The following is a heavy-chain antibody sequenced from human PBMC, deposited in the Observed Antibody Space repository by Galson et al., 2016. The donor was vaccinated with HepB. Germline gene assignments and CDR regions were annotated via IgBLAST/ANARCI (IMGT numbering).Heavy chain of an antibody. D-gene: IGHD6-19*01. CDR3: AHSLRRNGWYKGDAFDI. V-gene: IGHV2-5*02. Sequence: PALVKPTQTLTLTCSFSGFSLSTSGVAVGWIRQTPGKALEWLALIYWDDDKRYRSSLKTRLTITKDTSKNQVVLTMTNMDPVDTATYYCAHSLRRNGWYKGDAFDIWGQGTMVTVSS. CDR1: GFSLSTSGVA. J-gene: IGHJ3*02. CDR2: IYWDDDK.